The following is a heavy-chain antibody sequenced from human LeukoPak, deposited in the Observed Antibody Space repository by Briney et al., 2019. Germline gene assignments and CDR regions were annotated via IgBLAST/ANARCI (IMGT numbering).Heavy chain of an antibody. D-gene: IGHD2-2*01. CDR2: ISAYNGNT. Sequence: ASVKVSCKASGYTFTSYGISRVRQAPGQGLEWMGWISAYNGNTNYAQKLQGRVTMTTDTSTSTAYMELRSLRSDDTAVYYCARDYCSSTSCPDYNWFDPWGQGTLVTVSS. CDR1: GYTFTSYG. J-gene: IGHJ5*02. V-gene: IGHV1-18*01. CDR3: ARDYCSSTSCPDYNWFDP.